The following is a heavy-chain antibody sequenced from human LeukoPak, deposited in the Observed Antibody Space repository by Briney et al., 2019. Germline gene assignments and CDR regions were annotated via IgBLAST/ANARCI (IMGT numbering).Heavy chain of an antibody. Sequence: SETLSLTCTVSGGSISSSSYYWGWIRQPPGKGLEWIGSIYYSGSTYYNPSLKSRVTISVDTSKNQFSLKLSSVTAADTAVYYCASSRDSGPSPGWYYFDYWGQGTLVTVSS. CDR1: GGSISSSSYY. D-gene: IGHD1-26*01. J-gene: IGHJ4*02. CDR2: IYYSGST. CDR3: ASSRDSGPSPGWYYFDY. V-gene: IGHV4-39*07.